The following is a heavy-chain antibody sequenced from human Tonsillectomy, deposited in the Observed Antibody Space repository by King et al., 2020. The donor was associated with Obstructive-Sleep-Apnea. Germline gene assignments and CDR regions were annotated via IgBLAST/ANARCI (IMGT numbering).Heavy chain of an antibody. CDR2: IYYSGST. CDR3: ARAGTTVTAYWYFDL. D-gene: IGHD4-17*01. V-gene: IGHV4-59*01. CDR1: GGSISSYY. J-gene: IGHJ2*01. Sequence: PLQESGPGLVKPSETLSLTCTVSGGSISSYYWSWLRQPPGKGLEWIGYIYYSGSTNYNPSLKSRVTISVDTSKNQFSLKLSSVTAADTAVYYCARAGTTVTAYWYFDLWGRGTLVTVSS.